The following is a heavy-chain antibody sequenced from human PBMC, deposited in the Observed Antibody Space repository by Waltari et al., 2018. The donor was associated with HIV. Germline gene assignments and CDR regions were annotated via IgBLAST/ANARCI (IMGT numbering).Heavy chain of an antibody. V-gene: IGHV3-7*01. Sequence: EVQMVESGGGLVQPGGSLRISCAVSGFTCSIYWMTWVRQAPGKGLEWGANRKEDGSEKYYVDSVKGRFTISRDNAKKSLYLQMNSLRVEDTAVYYCARDPEGYTLGGGDFDYWGQGTLVTVSS. D-gene: IGHD5-12*01. CDR1: GFTCSIYW. CDR3: ARDPEGYTLGGGDFDY. J-gene: IGHJ4*02. CDR2: RKEDGSEK.